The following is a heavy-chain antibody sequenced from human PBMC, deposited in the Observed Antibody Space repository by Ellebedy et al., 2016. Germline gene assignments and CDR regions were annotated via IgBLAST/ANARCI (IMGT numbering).Heavy chain of an antibody. CDR1: GDSINLYW. CDR3: ARVRYDYVWGSYRPWHDY. Sequence: SETLSLXXTVSGDSINLYWWNWIRQPPGKGLEWIGYIYYSGSTSYNPSLKSRVTISVDTSKNQFSLKLNSVTAADTAVYYCARVRYDYVWGSYRPWHDYWGQGTLVTVSS. D-gene: IGHD3-16*02. V-gene: IGHV4-59*01. CDR2: IYYSGST. J-gene: IGHJ4*02.